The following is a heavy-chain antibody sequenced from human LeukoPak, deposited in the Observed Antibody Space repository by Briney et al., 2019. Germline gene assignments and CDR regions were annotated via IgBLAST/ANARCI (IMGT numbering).Heavy chain of an antibody. J-gene: IGHJ5*02. V-gene: IGHV4-34*01. CDR1: GGSFSGYY. CDR3: ARVPVNIWENWFDP. D-gene: IGHD1-26*01. CDR2: INHSGST. Sequence: PSETLSPTCAVYGGSFSGYYWSWIRQPPGKGLEWIGEINHSGSTNYNPSLKSRVTISVDTSKNQFSLKLNSVTAADTAVYYCARVPVNIWENWFDPWGQGTLVTVSS.